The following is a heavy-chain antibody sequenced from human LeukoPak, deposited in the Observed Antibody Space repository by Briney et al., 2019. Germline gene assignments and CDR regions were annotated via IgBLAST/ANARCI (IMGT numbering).Heavy chain of an antibody. CDR2: INPNSGGT. J-gene: IGHJ4*02. D-gene: IGHD1-26*01. V-gene: IGHV1-2*02. Sequence: GASVRGTCTASGYTFTGYYMHWVRQAPGQGLEWMGWINPNSGGTNYAQKLQGRVTMTTDTSTSTAYMELRSLRSDDTAVYYCARYSGGYSEFYYWGQATLVPISS. CDR1: GYTFTGYY. CDR3: ARYSGGYSEFYY.